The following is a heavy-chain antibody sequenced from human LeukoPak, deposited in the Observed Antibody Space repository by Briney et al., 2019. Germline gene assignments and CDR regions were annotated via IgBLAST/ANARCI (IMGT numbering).Heavy chain of an antibody. J-gene: IGHJ4*02. Sequence: SETLSLTCAVYGGSFSPYYWSWIRQPPGKGLEWIGEINHSGSTNYNPPLKSRVTISVDTSKNQFSLKLSSVTAADTAVYYCARSVSWFYTFDYWGQGTLVTVSS. V-gene: IGHV4-34*01. CDR2: INHSGST. CDR1: GGSFSPYY. CDR3: ARSVSWFYTFDY. D-gene: IGHD6-13*01.